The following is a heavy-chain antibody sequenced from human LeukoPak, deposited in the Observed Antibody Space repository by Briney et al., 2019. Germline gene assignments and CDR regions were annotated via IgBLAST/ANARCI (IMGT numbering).Heavy chain of an antibody. CDR2: IRSKANSYAT. CDR3: TVKIAAAGTSYFDY. CDR1: GFTFSGSA. D-gene: IGHD6-13*01. Sequence: GGSRRLSCAASGFTFSGSAMHWVRQASGKGLEWVGRIRSKANSYATAYAASVKGRFTISRDDSKNTAYLQMNSLKTEDTAVYYCTVKIAAAGTSYFDYWGQGTLVTVSS. J-gene: IGHJ4*02. V-gene: IGHV3-73*01.